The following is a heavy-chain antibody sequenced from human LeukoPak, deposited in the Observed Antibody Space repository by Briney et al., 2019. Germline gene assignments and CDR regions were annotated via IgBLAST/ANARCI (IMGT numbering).Heavy chain of an antibody. D-gene: IGHD4-11*01. CDR2: IYHSGST. V-gene: IGHV4-38-2*01. J-gene: IGHJ4*02. CDR3: ARDYSNYDPSYIDY. Sequence: PSETLSLTCAVSGYSISSGYYWGWIRQPPGKGLEWIGSIYHSGSTYYNPSLKSRVTISADTSKNQFSLKLSSVTAADTAVYYCARDYSNYDPSYIDYWGQGTLVTVSS. CDR1: GYSISSGYY.